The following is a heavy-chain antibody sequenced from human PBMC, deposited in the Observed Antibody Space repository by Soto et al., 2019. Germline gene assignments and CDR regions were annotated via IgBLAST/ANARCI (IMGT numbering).Heavy chain of an antibody. V-gene: IGHV3-72*01. CDR3: ARVSLVGPSGGRYFDY. J-gene: IGHJ4*02. CDR1: GFTFSAHY. Sequence: EVQLVESGGGLVQPGGSLRLSCAASGFTFSAHYMDWVRQAPGKGLECVGRIKNKANSYTTEYAASVEGRCTISREDSQKPLYLQMNSLKTEDTAVYYCARVSLVGPSGGRYFDYWGQGSQVAVSS. CDR2: IKNKANSYTT. D-gene: IGHD1-26*01.